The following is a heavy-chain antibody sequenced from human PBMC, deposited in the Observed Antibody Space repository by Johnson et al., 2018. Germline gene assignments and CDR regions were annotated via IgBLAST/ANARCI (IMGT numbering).Heavy chain of an antibody. CDR1: GFTLRHYP. V-gene: IGHV3-48*01. J-gene: IGHJ6*02. D-gene: IGHD1-1*01. Sequence: VQLGEAGGGLVKPGGSLRLSCAASGFTLRHYPMNWVRQAPGKGPEWVAYISSTDSATYYLDSVQGRFTISRDNTQNSVHLQMNSLRVEDTGVYYCSTFLQRQQRNPPIYYYRGMDVWGQGTTVTVSS. CDR2: ISSTDSAT. CDR3: STFLQRQQRNPPIYYYRGMDV.